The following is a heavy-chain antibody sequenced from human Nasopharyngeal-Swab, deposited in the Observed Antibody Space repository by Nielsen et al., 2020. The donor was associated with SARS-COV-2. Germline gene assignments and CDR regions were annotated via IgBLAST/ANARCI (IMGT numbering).Heavy chain of an antibody. J-gene: IGHJ6*02. Sequence: GGSLRLSCAASGFSFSSYNMNWVRQAPGKGPEWVSYISSSGSTIYYADSVKGRFTISRDNAKNSLYLQMNSLRAEDTAVYYCARAYSDTYYYYSYTMDVWGQGTTVTVSS. CDR3: ARAYSDTYYYYSYTMDV. CDR2: ISSSGSTI. CDR1: GFSFSSYN. D-gene: IGHD3-22*01. V-gene: IGHV3-48*04.